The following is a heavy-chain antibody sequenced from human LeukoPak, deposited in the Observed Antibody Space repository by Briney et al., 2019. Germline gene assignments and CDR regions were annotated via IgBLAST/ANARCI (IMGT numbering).Heavy chain of an antibody. Sequence: ASETLSLTCTVSGGSISSGGYYWSWIRQHPGKGLEWIGYIYYSGSTYYNPSLKSRVTISVDTSKNQFSLELSSVTAADTAVYYCARGSGDYVWFDPWGQGTLVTVSS. V-gene: IGHV4-31*03. CDR2: IYYSGST. CDR3: ARGSGDYVWFDP. D-gene: IGHD4-17*01. J-gene: IGHJ5*02. CDR1: GGSISSGGYY.